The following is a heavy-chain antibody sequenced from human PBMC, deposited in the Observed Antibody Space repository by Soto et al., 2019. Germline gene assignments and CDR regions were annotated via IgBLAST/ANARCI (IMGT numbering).Heavy chain of an antibody. V-gene: IGHV3-7*03. Sequence: PGGSLRLSCVASGFTFTTYWRSWVRQAPGKGLQWVANIRQDGGAQYYVDSVKGRFTISRDNAKNSVYLQMDSLRVEDTAVYYCVRGGHGSGSYLGSSWGQGILVTVSS. CDR1: GFTFTTYW. D-gene: IGHD3-10*01. J-gene: IGHJ5*02. CDR3: VRGGHGSGSYLGSS. CDR2: IRQDGGAQ.